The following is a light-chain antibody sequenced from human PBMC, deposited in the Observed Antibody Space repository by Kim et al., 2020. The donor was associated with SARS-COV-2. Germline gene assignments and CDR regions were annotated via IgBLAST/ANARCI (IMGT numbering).Light chain of an antibody. CDR2: GAS. CDR3: QEYNNRPTLS. J-gene: IGKJ4*01. CDR1: HSATTN. Sequence: EIVMTQSPATLSVSPGEGATLSCRASHSATTNLAWYQQKPGQAPRLLIYGASIRASGIPARFSGSGSGTDFTLTISSLQSEDSAVYYCQEYNNRPTLSFGGGTKGESK. V-gene: IGKV3D-15*01.